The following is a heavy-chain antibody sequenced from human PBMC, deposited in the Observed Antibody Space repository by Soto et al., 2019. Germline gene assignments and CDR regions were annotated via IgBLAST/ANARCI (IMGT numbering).Heavy chain of an antibody. J-gene: IGHJ6*02. CDR2: ISGSGGST. CDR3: AKDSQGVGKQLVLSNYYGMDV. V-gene: IGHV3-23*01. CDR1: GFTFSSYA. Sequence: GGSLRLSCAASGFTFSSYAMSWVRQAPGKGLEWVSAISGSGGSTYYADSVKGRFTISRDNSKNTLYLQMSSLRAEDTAVYYCAKDSQGVGKQLVLSNYYGMDVWGQGTTVTVSS. D-gene: IGHD6-13*01.